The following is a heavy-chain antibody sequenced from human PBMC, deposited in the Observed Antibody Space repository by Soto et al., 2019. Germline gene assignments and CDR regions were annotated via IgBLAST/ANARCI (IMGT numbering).Heavy chain of an antibody. CDR1: GFSFSSYW. CDR3: VRGDYYDSSGPFSDAFDI. V-gene: IGHV3-7*04. D-gene: IGHD3-22*01. Sequence: PGGSLRLSCAASGFSFSSYWMSWVRQAPGKGLEWVANIKEDGSQKWYVDSVKGRFTVSRDNAKNSLYLQMNSLRAEDTAVYYCVRGDYYDSSGPFSDAFDIWGQGTMVT. CDR2: IKEDGSQK. J-gene: IGHJ3*02.